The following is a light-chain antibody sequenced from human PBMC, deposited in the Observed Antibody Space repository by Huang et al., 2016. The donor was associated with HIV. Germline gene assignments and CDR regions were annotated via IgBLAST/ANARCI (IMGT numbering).Light chain of an antibody. Sequence: EIVLTQSPGPLSVSPGERATLSCRASQGVTSNLAWYQQKPGQAPRLLIYDASIRATGIPDRFSGGGSGTDLTLTISRLEPEDFAMYYCQQYGSSPITFGQGTRLDIK. V-gene: IGKV3-20*01. CDR1: QGVTSN. J-gene: IGKJ5*01. CDR3: QQYGSSPIT. CDR2: DAS.